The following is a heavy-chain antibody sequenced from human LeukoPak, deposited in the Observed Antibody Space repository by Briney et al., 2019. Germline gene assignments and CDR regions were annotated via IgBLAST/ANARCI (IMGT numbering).Heavy chain of an antibody. V-gene: IGHV5-51*01. CDR3: ARLKSARARYFGL. Sequence: GESLKISCKGSGYSFTSYWIGWVRQMPGKGLEWMGIIYPGDSDTRYSPSFQGQVTISADKSISTAYLQWSSLNASDTAMYYCARLKSARARYFGLWGRGTLVTVSS. J-gene: IGHJ2*01. D-gene: IGHD6-6*01. CDR2: IYPGDSDT. CDR1: GYSFTSYW.